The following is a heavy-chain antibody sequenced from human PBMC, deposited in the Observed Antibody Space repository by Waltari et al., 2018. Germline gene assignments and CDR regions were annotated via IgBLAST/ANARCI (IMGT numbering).Heavy chain of an antibody. CDR3: AKDAFGNTYLDY. J-gene: IGHJ4*02. CDR2: TWADGSVE. CDR1: GFSLSNYG. V-gene: IGHV3-33*03. D-gene: IGHD3-10*01. Sequence: QVQLVESGGGVVQPGKSLRLSCVASGFSLSNYGMHWVRPTPGRGLEWVALTWADGSVEYYADSVRGRFTVSRDNSKNILYLDMGSLRVDDTATYYCAKDAFGNTYLDYWGQGTLVTVSS.